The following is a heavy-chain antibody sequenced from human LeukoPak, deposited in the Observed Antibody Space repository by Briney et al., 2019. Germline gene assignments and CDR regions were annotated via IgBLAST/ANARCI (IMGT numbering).Heavy chain of an antibody. J-gene: IGHJ6*02. V-gene: IGHV4-31*03. Sequence: SETLSLTCTVSGGSISSGGYYWSWIRQHPGKGLEWIGYIYYSGSTYYNPSLKSRVTISVDTSKNQFSLKLSSVTAADTAVYYCARERSLYGMDVWGQGTTVTVSS. CDR3: ARERSLYGMDV. CDR1: GGSISSGGYY. CDR2: IYYSGST.